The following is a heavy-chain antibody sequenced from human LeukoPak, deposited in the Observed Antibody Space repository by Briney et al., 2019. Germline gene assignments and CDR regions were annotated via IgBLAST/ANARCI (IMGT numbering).Heavy chain of an antibody. D-gene: IGHD3-22*01. CDR1: GGSISSYY. Sequence: SETLSLTCTVSGGSISSYYWSWIRQPPGKGLEWIGYIYYSGRTNYNPSLKSRVTISVDTSKNQFSLKLSSVTAADTAVYYCAKNKNADYDSDPNGFAPGGQGPLVTVSP. J-gene: IGHJ5*02. CDR3: AKNKNADYDSDPNGFAP. CDR2: IYYSGRT. V-gene: IGHV4-59*01.